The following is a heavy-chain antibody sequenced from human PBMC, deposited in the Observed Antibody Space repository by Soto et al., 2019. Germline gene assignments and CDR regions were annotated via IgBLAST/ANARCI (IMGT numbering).Heavy chain of an antibody. CDR2: ISYDGRDK. D-gene: IGHD5-18*01. CDR1: GFTFNTYG. J-gene: IGHJ4*02. Sequence: QVQLVESGGGVVQPGRSLRLSCAASGFTFNTYGMHWARQAPGKGLEWVAVISYDGRDKKHADSVKGRFTISRDNSKNTLYLQMNSLGAEDTAVYYCAKDRDTYGASYYFDYWGQGTLVTVSS. V-gene: IGHV3-30*18. CDR3: AKDRDTYGASYYFDY.